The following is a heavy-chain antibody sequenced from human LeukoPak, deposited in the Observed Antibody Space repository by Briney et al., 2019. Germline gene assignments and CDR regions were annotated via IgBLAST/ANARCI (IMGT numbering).Heavy chain of an antibody. J-gene: IGHJ4*02. CDR2: ISSSGSYI. D-gene: IGHD3-10*01. Sequence: GGSLRLSCAASGFTFSSYSMNWVRPAPGKGLEWVSSISSSGSYIYYADSVKGRFTISRDNAKNSLYLQMNSLRAEGTAVYYCARVLWFGETIDYWGQGTLVTVSS. CDR3: ARVLWFGETIDY. CDR1: GFTFSSYS. V-gene: IGHV3-21*01.